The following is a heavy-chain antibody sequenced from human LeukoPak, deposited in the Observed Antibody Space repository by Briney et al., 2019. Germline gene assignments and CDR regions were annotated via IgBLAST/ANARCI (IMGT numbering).Heavy chain of an antibody. J-gene: IGHJ4*02. Sequence: ASVKVSCKASGYTFTNYYIHWVRQAPGQGLEWMGIINPSIGTTSYAQKFQGRDTMTRDTSTSTVYMELSSLTSEDTAVYYCAKVAGASNGYFDYWGQGTLVTVSS. D-gene: IGHD1-26*01. V-gene: IGHV1-46*01. CDR3: AKVAGASNGYFDY. CDR2: INPSIGTT. CDR1: GYTFTNYY.